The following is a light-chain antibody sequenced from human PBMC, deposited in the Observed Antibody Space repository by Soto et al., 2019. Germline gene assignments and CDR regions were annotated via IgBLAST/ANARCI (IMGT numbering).Light chain of an antibody. Sequence: DIQMTQSPSSVSASVGDRVTITCRASQDVGKWLAWYQQKPGKAPTLLIHGESSLQSGVHSRYSGSGHGTDFTLTISNLQPEDLATYYCQQANSFPITLGQGTRREIK. CDR1: QDVGKW. CDR3: QQANSFPIT. V-gene: IGKV1-12*01. CDR2: GES. J-gene: IGKJ5*01.